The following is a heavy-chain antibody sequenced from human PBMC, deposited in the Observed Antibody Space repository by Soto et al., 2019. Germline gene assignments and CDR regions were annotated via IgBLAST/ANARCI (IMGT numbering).Heavy chain of an antibody. CDR1: GFTFSNYA. CDR3: LSDTNGYFYGTGRY. Sequence: PVGSLRLSCAVSGFTFSNYAMAWVRQAPGKGLEWVSSIRADGSRTHYADSVKGRFTVSRDNSKNRLYLDMKSLRADDTALYYVLSDTNGYFYGTGRYWGPGPLVAVP. J-gene: IGHJ4*02. CDR2: IRADGSRT. V-gene: IGHV3-23*01. D-gene: IGHD2-2*03.